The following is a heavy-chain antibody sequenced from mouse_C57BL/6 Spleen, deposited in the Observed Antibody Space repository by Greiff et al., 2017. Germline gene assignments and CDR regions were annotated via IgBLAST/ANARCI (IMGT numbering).Heavy chain of an antibody. CDR1: GYTFTSYW. V-gene: IGHV1-61*01. Sequence: QVQLQQPGAELVRPGSSVKLSCKASGYTFTSYWMDWVKQRPGQGLEWIGNIYPSDSETHYNQKFKDKATLTVDKSSSTAYMQLSSLTSEDSAVYYCARRPEYYYAMDYWGQGTSVTVAS. CDR2: IYPSDSET. CDR3: ARRPEYYYAMDY. J-gene: IGHJ4*01.